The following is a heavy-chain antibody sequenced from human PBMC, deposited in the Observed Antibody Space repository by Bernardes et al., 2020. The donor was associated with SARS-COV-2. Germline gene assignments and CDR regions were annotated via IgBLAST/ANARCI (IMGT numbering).Heavy chain of an antibody. CDR1: GFTFTAYY. V-gene: IGHV3-11*03. J-gene: IGHJ3*02. Sequence: RLSRAASGFTFTAYYVSWIRHATGQGLEWVSYISSSSSYTNYADSVKGRFTISRDNAKNSLYLQMNSLRAEDTAVYYCARYGSSTSCYYLDAVDIVGQGTLVTVCS. D-gene: IGHD2-2*01. CDR2: ISSSSSYT. CDR3: ARYGSSTSCYYLDAVDI.